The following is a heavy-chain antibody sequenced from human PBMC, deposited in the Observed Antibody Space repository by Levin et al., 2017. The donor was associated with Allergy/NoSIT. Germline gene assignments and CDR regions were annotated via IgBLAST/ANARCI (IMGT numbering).Heavy chain of an antibody. J-gene: IGHJ6*02. CDR1: GFTFSSYG. Sequence: PGGSLRLSCAASGFTFSSYGMHWVRQAPGKGLEWVAVISYDGSNKYYADSVKGRFTISRDNSKNTLYLQMNSLRAEDTAVYYCAKVGYSGPGYYYYYGMDVWGQGTTVTVSS. CDR3: AKVGYSGPGYYYYYGMDV. D-gene: IGHD5-12*01. V-gene: IGHV3-30*18. CDR2: ISYDGSNK.